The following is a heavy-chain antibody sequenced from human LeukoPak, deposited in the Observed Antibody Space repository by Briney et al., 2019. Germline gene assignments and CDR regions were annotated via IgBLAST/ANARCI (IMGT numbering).Heavy chain of an antibody. Sequence: GGSLRLSCAASGFTFSSYAMSWIRQATGKGLEWVSYISSRGSTIYYADSVKGRFTISRDNAKNSLYLQMNSLRAEDTAVYYCAELGITLIGGVWGKGTTVTISS. D-gene: IGHD3-10*02. CDR3: AELGITLIGGV. J-gene: IGHJ6*04. V-gene: IGHV3-11*04. CDR2: ISSRGSTI. CDR1: GFTFSSYA.